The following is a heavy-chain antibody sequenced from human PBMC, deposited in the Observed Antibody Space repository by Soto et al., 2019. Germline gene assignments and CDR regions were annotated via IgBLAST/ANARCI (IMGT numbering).Heavy chain of an antibody. Sequence: PGGSLRLSCVVSGFPFSTYSINLVRQPPGKGLEWVSSISMRSDIHYADSVKGRFTISRDNAKTSLYLQMNSLRAEDTAVYYCAREGINDYNKYYFDSWGQGTWVTVSS. D-gene: IGHD4-4*01. V-gene: IGHV3-21*04. J-gene: IGHJ4*02. CDR3: AREGINDYNKYYFDS. CDR1: GFPFSTYS. CDR2: ISMRSDI.